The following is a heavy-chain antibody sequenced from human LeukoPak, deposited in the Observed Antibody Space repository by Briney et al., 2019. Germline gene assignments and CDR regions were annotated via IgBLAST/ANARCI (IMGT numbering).Heavy chain of an antibody. Sequence: GGSLRLSCAASGFTFSSYAMSWVRQAPGKGLEWVSAISGSGGSTYYADSVKGRFTIPRDNSKNTLYLQINSLRVEDTAVYYCTKFSLRGTYSFDHWGQGTLVTVSS. V-gene: IGHV3-23*01. J-gene: IGHJ4*02. CDR3: TKFSLRGTYSFDH. D-gene: IGHD3-16*02. CDR2: ISGSGGST. CDR1: GFTFSSYA.